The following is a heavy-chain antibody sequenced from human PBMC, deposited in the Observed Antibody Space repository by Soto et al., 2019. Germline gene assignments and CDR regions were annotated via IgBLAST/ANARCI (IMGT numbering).Heavy chain of an antibody. CDR3: ARDPSSITGTTSSEDFQH. D-gene: IGHD1-20*01. CDR2: IIPHLGIT. Sequence: QAQLMQSGAEVKKPGSSVKVSCKASGGTFSGYAINWVRQAPGQGLEWMGGIIPHLGITDYGQTFQGRITIAADESTATAYMDLRGLRSEDTAVYYCARDPSSITGTTSSEDFQHWGQGTLVSVSS. CDR1: GGTFSGYA. J-gene: IGHJ1*01. V-gene: IGHV1-69*01.